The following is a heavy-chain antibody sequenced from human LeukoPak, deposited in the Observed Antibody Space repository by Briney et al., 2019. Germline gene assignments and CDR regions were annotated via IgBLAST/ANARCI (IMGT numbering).Heavy chain of an antibody. V-gene: IGHV4-4*07. CDR1: GGSISSYY. J-gene: IGHJ5*02. Sequence: SETLSLTCTVSGGSISSYYWSWIRQPAGRGLEWMGRIQTSGSTNYNPSLKSRVTISVDKSKNQFSLELSSVTAADAAVYYCARGVGSIAMVRGVIDWFDPWGQGTLVTVSS. CDR3: ARGVGSIAMVRGVIDWFDP. D-gene: IGHD3-10*01. CDR2: IQTSGST.